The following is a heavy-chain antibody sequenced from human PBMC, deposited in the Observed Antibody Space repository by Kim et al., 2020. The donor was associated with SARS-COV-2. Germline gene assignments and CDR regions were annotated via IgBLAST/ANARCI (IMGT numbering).Heavy chain of an antibody. CDR3: ARDNQLRYLDWGRGAFDI. CDR2: INHSGST. CDR1: GGSFSGYY. Sequence: SETLSLTCAVYGGSFSGYYWSWIRQPPGKGLEWIGEINHSGSTNYNPSLKSRVTISVDTSKNQFSLKLSSVTAADTAVYYCARDNQLRYLDWGRGAFDIWGQGTMVTVSS. D-gene: IGHD3-9*01. V-gene: IGHV4-34*01. J-gene: IGHJ3*02.